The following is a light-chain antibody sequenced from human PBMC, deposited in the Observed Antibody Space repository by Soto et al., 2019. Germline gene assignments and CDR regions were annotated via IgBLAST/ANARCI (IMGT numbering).Light chain of an antibody. J-gene: IGKJ4*01. V-gene: IGKV1-39*01. CDR3: QQSYYTPLT. CDR1: QSIGSY. Sequence: EIQMTQSPSSLSACVGDRVSMTFPSSQSIGSYLNWYQQAPGRAPKFLISAASSLQSGVPSRFSGSGSGTDFSLTISSLQPEDFATYFCQQSYYTPLTFGRGTKVDIK. CDR2: AAS.